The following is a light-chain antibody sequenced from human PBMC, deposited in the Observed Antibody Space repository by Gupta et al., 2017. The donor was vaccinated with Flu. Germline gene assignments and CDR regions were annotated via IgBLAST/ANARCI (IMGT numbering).Light chain of an antibody. Sequence: SYELTQPPSVSVSPAQTARITCSGDALPKRYTYWYQQRPGQAPVLLIYKDFERPSGTPERCSGSSSGTAVTLTISGVQAEDEADYYCQSADSSDTYNVFGRGTKLTVL. J-gene: IGLJ2*01. CDR3: QSADSSDTYNV. CDR1: ALPKRY. CDR2: KDF. V-gene: IGLV3-25*02.